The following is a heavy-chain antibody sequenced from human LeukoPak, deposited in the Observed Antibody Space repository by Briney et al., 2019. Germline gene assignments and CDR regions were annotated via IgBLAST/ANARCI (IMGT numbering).Heavy chain of an antibody. V-gene: IGHV3-23*01. D-gene: IGHD4-17*01. CDR3: AKDKYGDYPFDY. CDR2: ISGSGGST. Sequence: GGSLRLSCAASGFTFSDYFMSWVRKAPGKGLNWVSAISGSGGSTYYADSVKGRFTISRDNSKNTLYLQMNSLRAEDTAVYYCAKDKYGDYPFDYWGQGTLVTVSS. J-gene: IGHJ4*02. CDR1: GFTFSDYF.